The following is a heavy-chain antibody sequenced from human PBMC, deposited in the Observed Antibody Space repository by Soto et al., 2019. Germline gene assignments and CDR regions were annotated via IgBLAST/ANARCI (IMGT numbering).Heavy chain of an antibody. CDR2: IIPIFGIG. CDR3: ARSAITLFGVVSIPPHYYSEMDV. CDR1: GGTFNRYA. D-gene: IGHD3-3*01. V-gene: IGHV1-69*01. Sequence: QVQLVQSGAEVKKPGSSVTVSCKASGGTFNRYAISWVRQAPGQGLAWMGGIIPIFGIGNDAQRFQGRVTITADESTGTAYMELSSLRSEDTGVYYCARSAITLFGVVSIPPHYYSEMDVWGQGTTVTVSS. J-gene: IGHJ6*02.